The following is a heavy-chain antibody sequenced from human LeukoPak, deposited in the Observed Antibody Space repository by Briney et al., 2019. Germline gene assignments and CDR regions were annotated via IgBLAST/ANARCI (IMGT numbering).Heavy chain of an antibody. J-gene: IGHJ4*02. CDR2: ISYDGSNK. Sequence: PGGSLRLSCAASGFTFSSYAMHWVRQAPGKGLEWVAVISYDGSNKYYADSVKGRFTISRDNSKNTLYLQMNSLRAEDTAVYYCARDPLKGTVVTPGPDYWGQGTLVTVSS. V-gene: IGHV3-30*04. D-gene: IGHD4-23*01. CDR3: ARDPLKGTVVTPGPDY. CDR1: GFTFSSYA.